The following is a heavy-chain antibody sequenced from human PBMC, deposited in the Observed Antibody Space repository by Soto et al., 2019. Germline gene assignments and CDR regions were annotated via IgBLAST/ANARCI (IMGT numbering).Heavy chain of an antibody. J-gene: IGHJ6*03. CDR3: ARVASITNYYYYYMDV. CDR1: GFTFDDYG. CDR2: IYWNGGST. Sequence: EVQLVESGGGVVRPGGSLRLSCAASGFTFDDYGMSWVRQAPGKGLEWVSGIYWNGGSTGYADSVKGRFTISRDNDNNSLYLQMNSLRAEDTALYHCARVASITNYYYYYMDVWGKGTTVTVSS. D-gene: IGHD3-10*01. V-gene: IGHV3-20*01.